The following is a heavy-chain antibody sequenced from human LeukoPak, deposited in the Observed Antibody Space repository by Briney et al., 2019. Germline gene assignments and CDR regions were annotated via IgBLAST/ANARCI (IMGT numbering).Heavy chain of an antibody. CDR3: ARKWAVAGSSYFDY. Sequence: GGSLRLSCTASGFTFSNYWMSWVRQAPGKWLEWVANIKQDGSVQYYVDSVKGRFTISRDNAKNSLYLQMNSLRAEDTAVYYCARKWAVAGSSYFDYWGQGTLVTVSS. V-gene: IGHV3-7*03. CDR1: GFTFSNYW. CDR2: IKQDGSVQ. D-gene: IGHD6-19*01. J-gene: IGHJ4*02.